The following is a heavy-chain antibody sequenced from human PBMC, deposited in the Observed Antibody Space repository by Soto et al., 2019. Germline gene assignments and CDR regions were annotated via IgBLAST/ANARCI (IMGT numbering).Heavy chain of an antibody. V-gene: IGHV3-23*01. CDR3: AKDSAFIATAGDGTIDS. CDR1: GFTFSSYA. D-gene: IGHD6-13*01. Sequence: GGSLRLSCAASGFTFSSYAMSWVRQAPEKGLEWVSGVSGSGGRTYHADSVKGRFTISRDNSKNTLYLQMNSLRAEDTAVYYCAKDSAFIATAGDGTIDSWGQGTQVTVSS. J-gene: IGHJ4*02. CDR2: VSGSGGRT.